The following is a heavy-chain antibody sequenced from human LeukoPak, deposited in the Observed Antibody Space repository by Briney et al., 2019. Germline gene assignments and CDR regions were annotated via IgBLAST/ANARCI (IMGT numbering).Heavy chain of an antibody. J-gene: IGHJ3*02. CDR3: AKAGGGYSYSTTAAFDI. CDR1: GFTFDDYA. V-gene: IGHV3-9*01. Sequence: PGGSLRLSCAASGFTFDDYAIHWVRQAPGKGLEWVSGISWNSGSIGYADSVKGRFTISRDNAKNSLYLQMNSLRAEDTALYYCAKAGGGYSYSTTAAFDIWGQGTMVTVSS. D-gene: IGHD5-18*01. CDR2: ISWNSGSI.